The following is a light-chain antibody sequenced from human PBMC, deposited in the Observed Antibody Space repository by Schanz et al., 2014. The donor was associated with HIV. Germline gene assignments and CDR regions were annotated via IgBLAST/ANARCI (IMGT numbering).Light chain of an antibody. J-gene: IGKJ2*01. V-gene: IGKV1-9*01. CDR1: QGISSY. CDR2: AAS. Sequence: IQLTQSPSSLSAFVGDRVTITCRASQGISSYLAWYQQKPGKAPKVLIYAASTLQSGVPSRFSGSGSGTDFTLTISCLQSEDFATYYCQQYYSYPYTFGQGTKLEIK. CDR3: QQYYSYPYT.